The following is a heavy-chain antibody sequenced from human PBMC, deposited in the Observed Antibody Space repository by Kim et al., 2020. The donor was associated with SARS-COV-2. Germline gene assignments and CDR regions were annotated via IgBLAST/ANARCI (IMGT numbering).Heavy chain of an antibody. J-gene: IGHJ4*02. CDR2: GST. V-gene: IGHV3-53*04. Sequence: GSTYYGDSMKGSVTISRNNSENTLSLQMNSLRPDDTAVYYCARLTNYYFDLWGQGTLVTVSS. CDR3: ARLTNYYFDL. D-gene: IGHD4-4*01.